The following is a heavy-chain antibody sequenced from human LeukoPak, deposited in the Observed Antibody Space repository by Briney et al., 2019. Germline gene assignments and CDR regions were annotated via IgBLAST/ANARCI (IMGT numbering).Heavy chain of an antibody. CDR1: GFTFSSYA. J-gene: IGHJ4*02. CDR3: AKVGAMIVVVIKEYYFDY. D-gene: IGHD3-22*01. V-gene: IGHV3-23*01. CDR2: ISGSGGST. Sequence: GGSLRLSCAASGFTFSSYATSWVRQAPGKGLEWVSAISGSGGSTYYADSVKGRFTISRDNSKNTLYLQMNSLRAEDTAVYYCAKVGAMIVVVIKEYYFDYWGQGTLVTVSS.